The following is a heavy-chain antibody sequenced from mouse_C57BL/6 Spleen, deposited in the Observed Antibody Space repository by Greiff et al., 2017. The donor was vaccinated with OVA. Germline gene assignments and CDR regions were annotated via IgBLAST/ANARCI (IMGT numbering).Heavy chain of an antibody. CDR3: ARHGLYDSSYVWYFDV. Sequence: DVQLVESGGGLVKPGGSLKLSCAASGFTFSSYTMSWVRQTPEKRLEWVATISGGGGNTYYPDSVKGRFTISRDNAKNTLYLQMSSLRSEDTALYYCARHGLYDSSYVWYFDVWGTGTTVTVSS. D-gene: IGHD1-1*01. CDR1: GFTFSSYT. V-gene: IGHV5-9*01. CDR2: ISGGGGNT. J-gene: IGHJ1*03.